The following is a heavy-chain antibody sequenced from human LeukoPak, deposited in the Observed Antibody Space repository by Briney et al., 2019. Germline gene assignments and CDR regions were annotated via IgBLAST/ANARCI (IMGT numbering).Heavy chain of an antibody. V-gene: IGHV3-74*01. J-gene: IGHJ4*02. CDR2: INSDGSST. D-gene: IGHD5-12*01. Sequence: GGSLRLSCAASGFTFSSYWMHWVRQAPGKGLVWVSRINSDGSSTSYADSVKGRFTISRDNAKNTLHLQMNSLRAEDTAVYYCARPKDSGYDVGIFDYWGQGTLVTVSS. CDR1: GFTFSSYW. CDR3: ARPKDSGYDVGIFDY.